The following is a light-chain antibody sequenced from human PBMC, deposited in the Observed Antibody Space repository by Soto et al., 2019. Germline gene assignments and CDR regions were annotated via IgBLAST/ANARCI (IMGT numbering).Light chain of an antibody. CDR1: NSDIGGYDY. CDR2: DVN. J-gene: IGLJ2*01. V-gene: IGLV2-14*03. Sequence: QPVLTQPASVSGSPGQSITISCTGTNSDIGGYDYVSWYQKHPDKAPKLLIYDVNNRPSGVSNRFSASKSATTASLTISGLQAEDEADYYCSSFTHTTPLGVIFGGGTKLTVL. CDR3: SSFTHTTPLGVI.